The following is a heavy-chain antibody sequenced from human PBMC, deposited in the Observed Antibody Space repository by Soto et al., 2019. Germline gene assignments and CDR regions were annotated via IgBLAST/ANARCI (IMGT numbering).Heavy chain of an antibody. Sequence: PGKGLEWIGEINHSGSTNYNPSLKSRFTISVDTSKNQFSLKLSSVTAAGTAVYYCARGGFFVQAEDGIRDTVPVSAFLLNRSSDL. CDR2: INHSGST. V-gene: IGHV4-34*01. J-gene: IGHJ2*01. CDR3: ARGGFFVQAEDGIRDTVPVSAFLLNRSSDL. D-gene: IGHD3-3*01.